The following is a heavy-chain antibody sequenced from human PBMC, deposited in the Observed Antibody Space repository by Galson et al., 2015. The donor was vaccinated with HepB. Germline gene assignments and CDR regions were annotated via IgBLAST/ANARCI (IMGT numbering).Heavy chain of an antibody. CDR3: ARQQATYYYGSGSYYTIDAFDI. V-gene: IGHV1-69*01. Sequence: SCKASGGTFSSYAISWVRQAPGQGLEWMGGIIPIFGTANYAQKFQGRVTITADESTSTAYMELSSLRSEDTAVYYCARQQATYYYGSGSYYTIDAFDIWGQGTMVTVSS. D-gene: IGHD3-10*01. CDR2: IIPIFGTA. CDR1: GGTFSSYA. J-gene: IGHJ3*02.